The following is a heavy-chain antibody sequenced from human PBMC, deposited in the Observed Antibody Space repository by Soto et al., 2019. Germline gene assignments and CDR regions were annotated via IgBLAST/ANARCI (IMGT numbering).Heavy chain of an antibody. CDR3: ARGECSSNYCFTRWALDI. CDR1: GGSFSGYY. D-gene: IGHD2-2*01. Sequence: SETLSLTCAVYGGSFSGYYWTWIRQTPGRGLEWIGEMNHSGSTNYKPSLKSRISMSADTSKKQFSLNLTSVTAADTAVYYCARGECSSNYCFTRWALDIWGQGTVVTVSS. J-gene: IGHJ3*02. V-gene: IGHV4-34*01. CDR2: MNHSGST.